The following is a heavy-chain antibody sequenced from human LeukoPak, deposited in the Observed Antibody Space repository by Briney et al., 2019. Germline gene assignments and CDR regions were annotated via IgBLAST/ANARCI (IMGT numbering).Heavy chain of an antibody. J-gene: IGHJ5*02. Sequence: ASVKVSCKASGGTFSSYAISWVRQAPGQGLEWMGGIIPIFGTANYAQKFQGRDTITTDESTSTAYMELSSLRSEDTAVYYCARGPYYDILTGFDPWGQGTLVTVSS. CDR1: GGTFSSYA. D-gene: IGHD3-9*01. V-gene: IGHV1-69*05. CDR3: ARGPYYDILTGFDP. CDR2: IIPIFGTA.